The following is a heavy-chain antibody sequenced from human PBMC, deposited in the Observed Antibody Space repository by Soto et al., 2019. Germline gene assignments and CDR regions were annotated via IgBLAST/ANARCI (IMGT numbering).Heavy chain of an antibody. D-gene: IGHD2-2*02. V-gene: IGHV1-69*01. CDR3: GTGYCSSTSCYRSTSYYYGMDV. Sequence: VKVSCKASGGTFSSYAISWVRQAPGQGLEWMGGIIPIFGTANYAQKFQGRVTITADESTSTAYMELSSLRSEDTAVYYCGTGYCSSTSCYRSTSYYYGMDVWGQGTTVTVSS. CDR2: IIPIFGTA. CDR1: GGTFSSYA. J-gene: IGHJ6*02.